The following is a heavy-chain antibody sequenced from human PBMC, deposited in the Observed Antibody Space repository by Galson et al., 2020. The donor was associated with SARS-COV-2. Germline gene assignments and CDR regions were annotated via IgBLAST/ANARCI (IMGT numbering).Heavy chain of an antibody. Sequence: GGSLRLSCAASGFTFGDYCLHWVRQAPGKGLEWVSSIDWRSGNINYVDSVKGRFTISRDNAKSSLYLQMNSLRVDDTALYYCAKANDENCSGGHCRSYNYAMDVWGQGTTVTVSS. D-gene: IGHD2-15*01. CDR1: GFTFGDYC. J-gene: IGHJ6*02. CDR2: IDWRSGNI. CDR3: AKANDENCSGGHCRSYNYAMDV. V-gene: IGHV3-9*01.